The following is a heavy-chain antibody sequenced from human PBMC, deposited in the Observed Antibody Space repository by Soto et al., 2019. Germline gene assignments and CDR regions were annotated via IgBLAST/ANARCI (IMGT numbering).Heavy chain of an antibody. CDR2: ISFDGRVT. V-gene: IGHV3-30*04. Sequence: VHLVESGGGMVQPGTSLRLSCTASGFTFNSLSLHWVRQRPDKGLEWVAVISFDGRVTYYADFVKGRFTVSRDNSKNTIYLQVNSLRAEDTAVYYCAREPSGDSQYFDYWGQGTLVTVSS. CDR3: AREPSGDSQYFDY. CDR1: GFTFNSLS. D-gene: IGHD2-21*02. J-gene: IGHJ4*02.